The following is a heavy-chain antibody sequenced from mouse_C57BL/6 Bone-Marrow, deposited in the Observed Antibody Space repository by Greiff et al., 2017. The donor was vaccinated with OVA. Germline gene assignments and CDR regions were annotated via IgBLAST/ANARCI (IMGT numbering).Heavy chain of an antibody. D-gene: IGHD2-3*01. V-gene: IGHV1-15*01. CDR3: TIYDGYRYFDY. J-gene: IGHJ2*01. CDR1: GYTFTDYE. Sequence: QVQLQQSGAELVRPGASVTLSCKASGYTFTDYEMHWVKQTPVHGLEWIGAIDPETGGTAYNQKFKGKAILTADKSSSTAYMELRSLTSEDSAVYYCTIYDGYRYFDYWGQGTTLTVSS. CDR2: IDPETGGT.